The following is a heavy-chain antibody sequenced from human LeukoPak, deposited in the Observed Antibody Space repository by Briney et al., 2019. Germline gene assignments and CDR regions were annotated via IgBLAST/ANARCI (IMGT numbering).Heavy chain of an antibody. Sequence: ASVKVSCKASGYTFTSYYMHWVRQAPGQGLEWMGIINPSGGSTNYAQKLQGRVTMTTDTSTSTAYMELRSLRSDDTAVYYCARGSYSGYEYYFDYWGQGTLVTVSS. D-gene: IGHD5-12*01. V-gene: IGHV1-46*01. J-gene: IGHJ4*02. CDR3: ARGSYSGYEYYFDY. CDR2: INPSGGST. CDR1: GYTFTSYY.